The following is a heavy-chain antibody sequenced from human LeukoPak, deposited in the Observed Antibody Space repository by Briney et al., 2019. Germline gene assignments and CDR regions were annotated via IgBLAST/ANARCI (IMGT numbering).Heavy chain of an antibody. V-gene: IGHV3-48*03. CDR1: GFTFSSYE. D-gene: IGHD2-2*01. CDR3: ASSIVVVPAATIDEI. J-gene: IGHJ4*02. CDR2: ISSSGSTI. Sequence: GGSLRLSCAASGFTFSSYEMNWVRQAPGKGLEWVSYISSSGSTIYYADFVKGRFTISRDNAKNSLYLQMNSLRAEDTAVYYCASSIVVVPAATIDEIWGQGTLVTVSS.